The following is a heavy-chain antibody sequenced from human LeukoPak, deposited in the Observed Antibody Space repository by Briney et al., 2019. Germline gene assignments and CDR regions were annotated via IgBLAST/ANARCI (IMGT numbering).Heavy chain of an antibody. V-gene: IGHV3-66*04. CDR2: IYSGGIYNDGTT. J-gene: IGHJ3*02. D-gene: IGHD5-18*01. CDR3: ARRELLGYSYGLRTFNI. CDR1: GFTVSSNY. Sequence: GGSLRLSCAASGFTVSSNYMSWVRQAPGKGLEWVSVIYSGGIYNDGTTNYGDSVKGRFTISRDNFKNTLYLQMNSLRAEDTAVYYCARRELLGYSYGLRTFNIWGQGTTVTVSS.